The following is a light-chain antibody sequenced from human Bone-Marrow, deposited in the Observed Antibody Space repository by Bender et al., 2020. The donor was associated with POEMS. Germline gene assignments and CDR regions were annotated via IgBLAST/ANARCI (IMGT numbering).Light chain of an antibody. CDR1: SSKFGSYP. V-gene: IGLV1-44*01. CDR2: NNS. Sequence: QSVLTQPPSASGTPGQRVTISCSGSSSKFGSYPVNWYQQLPGAAPKLVIFNNSQRPSGVPDRFSASNSGTSASLAISGLLADDEADFCCATWDDSLNGWVFGGGTKLTVL. CDR3: ATWDDSLNGWV. J-gene: IGLJ3*02.